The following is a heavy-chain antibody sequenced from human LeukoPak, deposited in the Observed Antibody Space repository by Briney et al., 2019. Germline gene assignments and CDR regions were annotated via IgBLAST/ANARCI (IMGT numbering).Heavy chain of an antibody. CDR3: ARGRAYYDILTSYDY. J-gene: IGHJ4*02. Sequence: ASVKLSCKASGYTFTSYYMHWVRQAPGQGLEWMGIINPSGGSTSYAQKFQGRVTTTRDTSTSTVYMEMSSLRSEDTAVYYCARGRAYYDILTSYDYWGQGTLVTVSS. CDR1: GYTFTSYY. D-gene: IGHD3-9*01. CDR2: INPSGGST. V-gene: IGHV1-46*01.